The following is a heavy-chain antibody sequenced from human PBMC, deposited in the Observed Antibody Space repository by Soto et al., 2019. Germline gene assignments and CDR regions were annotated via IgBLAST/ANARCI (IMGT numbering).Heavy chain of an antibody. CDR3: AKLGYSGYAMGY. CDR1: GGSISSSSYY. J-gene: IGHJ4*02. D-gene: IGHD5-12*01. CDR2: IYYSGRT. V-gene: IGHV4-39*01. Sequence: PSETLSLTCTVSGGSISSSSYYWGWIRQPPGKGLEWIGSIYYSGRTYYNPSLKSRVTISVDTSKNQFSLKLSSVTAADTAVYHCAKLGYSGYAMGYWGQGTLVTVSS.